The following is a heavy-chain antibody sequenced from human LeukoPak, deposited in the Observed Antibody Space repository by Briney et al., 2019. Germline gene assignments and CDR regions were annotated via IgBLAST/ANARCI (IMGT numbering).Heavy chain of an antibody. CDR2: IASSSTYI. CDR3: AKSSSSYYDTSGYLDY. CDR1: GFTFSTYS. V-gene: IGHV3-21*01. J-gene: IGHJ4*02. Sequence: GGSLRLSCVVSGFTFSTYSMNWVRQAPGKGLEWVSFIASSSTYIYYADSVKGRFTISRDNAKNSLYLQMNGLRAEDTAVYYCAKSSSSYYDTSGYLDYWGQGTLVTVSS. D-gene: IGHD3-22*01.